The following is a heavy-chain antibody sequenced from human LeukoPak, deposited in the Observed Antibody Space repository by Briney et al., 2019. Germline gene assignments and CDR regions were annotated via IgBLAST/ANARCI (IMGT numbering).Heavy chain of an antibody. Sequence: GGSLRLFCAASGFTFSSYNVNWVRQARGGGLVWGSYISTSSHYIYYADSMKGRFIISRDNDKNSLYLQMNSIRAENTVVYYCAISSSADARFDYWGQGTLVTVSS. CDR3: AISSSADARFDY. CDR2: ISTSSHYI. D-gene: IGHD3-22*01. CDR1: GFTFSSYN. J-gene: IGHJ4*02. V-gene: IGHV3-21*01.